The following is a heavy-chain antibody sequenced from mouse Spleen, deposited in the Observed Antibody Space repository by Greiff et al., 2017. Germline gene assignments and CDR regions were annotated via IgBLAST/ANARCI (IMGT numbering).Heavy chain of an antibody. CDR2: ISSGGSYT. CDR3: ARSNWDLDY. Sequence: EVMLVESGGGLVKPGGSLKLSCAASGFTFSSYAMSWVRQTPEKRLEWVATISSGGSYTYYPDSVKGRFTISRDNAKNTLYLQMSSLRSEDTAMYYCARSNWDLDYWGQGTTLTVSS. CDR1: GFTFSSYA. D-gene: IGHD4-1*01. J-gene: IGHJ2*01. V-gene: IGHV5-9-1*01.